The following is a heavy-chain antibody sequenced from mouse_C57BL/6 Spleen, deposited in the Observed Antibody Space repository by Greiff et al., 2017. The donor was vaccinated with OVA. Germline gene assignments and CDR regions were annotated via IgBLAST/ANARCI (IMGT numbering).Heavy chain of an antibody. CDR1: GYTFTGYW. D-gene: IGHD3-1*01. V-gene: IGHV1-69*01. CDR3: ARKQLYFDY. CDR2: IDPSDSYT. J-gene: IGHJ2*01. Sequence: VQLQQPGAELVMPGASVKLSCKASGYTFTGYWMHWVKQRPGQGLEWIGEIDPSDSYTNYNQKFKGKSTLTVDKSSSTAYMQLSSLTSEDSAVYYCARKQLYFDYWGQGTTLTVSS.